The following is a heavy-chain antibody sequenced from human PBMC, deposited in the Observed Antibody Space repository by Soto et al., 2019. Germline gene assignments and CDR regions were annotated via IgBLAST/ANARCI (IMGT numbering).Heavy chain of an antibody. CDR1: GFTFSSYA. CDR3: AKFGGDYEEYYYYYYMDV. V-gene: IGHV3-23*01. J-gene: IGHJ6*03. D-gene: IGHD4-17*01. Sequence: GGSLRLSCAASGFTFSSYAMSWVRQAPGKGLEWVSAISGSGGSTYYADSVKGRFTISRDNSKNTLYLQMNSLRAEDTAVYYCAKFGGDYEEYYYYYYMDVWGKGTTVTVSS. CDR2: ISGSGGST.